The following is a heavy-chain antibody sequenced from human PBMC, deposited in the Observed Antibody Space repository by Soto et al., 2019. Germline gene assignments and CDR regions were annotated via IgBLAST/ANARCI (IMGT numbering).Heavy chain of an antibody. CDR3: NRGSEYDFWSGYL. V-gene: IGHV1-69*06. J-gene: IGHJ4*02. CDR1: GGTSTRYA. D-gene: IGHD3-3*01. Sequence: QERLVQSGAEVRKPGSSVKVSCKVTGGTSTRYAINWVRQAPGQGLEWMGGIVPMFGTSKYAQKFQGRVTITADTSTNIAYMELRSLRSEDTTVYYCNRGSEYDFWSGYLRGQGTLVSVSS. CDR2: IVPMFGTS.